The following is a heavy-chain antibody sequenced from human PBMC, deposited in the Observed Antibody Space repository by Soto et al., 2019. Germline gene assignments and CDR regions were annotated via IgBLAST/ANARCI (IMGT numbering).Heavy chain of an antibody. CDR1: GYTFTGYY. CDR2: INPNSGGT. V-gene: IGHV1-2*04. Sequence: GASVKVSCKASGYTFTGYYMHWVRQAPGQGLEWMGWINPNSGGTNYAQKFQGWVTMTRDTSISTAYMELSRLRSDDTAVYYCARSTVVVVAATSGAFDIWGQGTMVTVSS. D-gene: IGHD2-15*01. J-gene: IGHJ3*02. CDR3: ARSTVVVVAATSGAFDI.